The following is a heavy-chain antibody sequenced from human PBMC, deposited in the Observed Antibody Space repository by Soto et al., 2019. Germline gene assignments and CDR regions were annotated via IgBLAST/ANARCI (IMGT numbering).Heavy chain of an antibody. CDR2: ISGSGGST. V-gene: IGHV3-23*01. CDR1: GFTFSSYA. J-gene: IGHJ4*02. D-gene: IGHD3-10*01. Sequence: PGGSLRLSCAASGFTFSSYAMSWVRQAPGKGLEWVSAISGSGGSTYYADSVKGRFTISRDNSRNTLYLQMNGLRAEDTAVYYCAKASYGSGSYYSNFDYWGQGTLVTVSS. CDR3: AKASYGSGSYYSNFDY.